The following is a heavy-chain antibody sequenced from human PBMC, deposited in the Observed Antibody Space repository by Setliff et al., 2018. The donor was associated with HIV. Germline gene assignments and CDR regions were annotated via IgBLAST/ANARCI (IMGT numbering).Heavy chain of an antibody. J-gene: IGHJ5*02. CDR2: IYWDDDK. CDR3: IHRRPLLGHFDP. CDR1: GGSISSYYW. V-gene: IGHV2-5*08. Sequence: TLSLTCTVSGGSISSYYWSWIRQPPGKAPEWLALIYWDDDKRYSPSLKSRLTITKDTSKNQVVLTMTNMDPVDTATYYCIHRRPLLGHFDPWGQGILVTVSS.